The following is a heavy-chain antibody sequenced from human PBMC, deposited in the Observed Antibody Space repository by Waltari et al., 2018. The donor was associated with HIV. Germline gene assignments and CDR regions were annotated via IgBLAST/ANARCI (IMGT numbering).Heavy chain of an antibody. CDR3: TSRLYCPPFDY. V-gene: IGHV3-73*01. CDR2: NRSKAKSYAT. Sequence: EVQLVESGGGLVQPGGSLKLSCAASGFTFSGSAMHWVRQASGKGWGWFGRNRSKAKSYATGDAASVKGRFTISRDGSKNTAYLQMNSLKPEDTAVYYGTSRLYCPPFDYWGQGTLVTVSS. J-gene: IGHJ4*02. D-gene: IGHD2-2*02. CDR1: GFTFSGSA.